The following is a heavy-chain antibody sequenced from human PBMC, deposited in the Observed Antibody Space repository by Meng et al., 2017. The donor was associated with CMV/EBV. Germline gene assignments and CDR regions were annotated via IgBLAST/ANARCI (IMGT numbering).Heavy chain of an antibody. D-gene: IGHD6-13*01. V-gene: IGHV3-53*01. CDR1: GFTVSSNY. Sequence: GGSLRLSCAASGFTVSSNYMSWVRQAPGKGLEWVSVIYSGGSTYYADSVKGRFTISRDNSKNTLYLQMNSLRAEDTAVYYCAISLAYSSSWWKNWFDPWGQGTLVTVSS. CDR2: IYSGGST. CDR3: AISLAYSSSWWKNWFDP. J-gene: IGHJ5*02.